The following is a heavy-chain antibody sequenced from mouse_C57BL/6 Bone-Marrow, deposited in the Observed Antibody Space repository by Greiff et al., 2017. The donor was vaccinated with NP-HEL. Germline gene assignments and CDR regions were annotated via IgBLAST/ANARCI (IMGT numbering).Heavy chain of an antibody. J-gene: IGHJ1*03. CDR2: IDPNNGGT. CDR1: GYTFTSYW. Sequence: VQLQQPGAELVKPGASVKLSCKASGYTFTSYWMHWVKQRPGRGLEWIGRIDPNNGGTNYNEKFKSKATLTVDKPSSTAYMQLSSLTSEDSAVYYSARWYYGSSYRYFDVWGTGTTVTVSS. CDR3: ARWYYGSSYRYFDV. D-gene: IGHD1-1*01. V-gene: IGHV1-72*01.